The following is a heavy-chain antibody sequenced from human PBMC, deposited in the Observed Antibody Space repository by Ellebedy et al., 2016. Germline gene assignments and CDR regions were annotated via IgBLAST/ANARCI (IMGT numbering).Heavy chain of an antibody. J-gene: IGHJ4*02. Sequence: SETLSLTCTVSGGSISSGHYYWSWIRQPPGKGLEWIGYIYYSGSTYYNPSLKSRVTISGDMSKNQFSLKLSSVTAADTAVYYCARGDSSSSRVYYWGQGTPVTVSS. CDR1: GGSISSGHYY. V-gene: IGHV4-30-4*01. CDR2: IYYSGST. CDR3: ARGDSSSSRVYY. D-gene: IGHD6-6*01.